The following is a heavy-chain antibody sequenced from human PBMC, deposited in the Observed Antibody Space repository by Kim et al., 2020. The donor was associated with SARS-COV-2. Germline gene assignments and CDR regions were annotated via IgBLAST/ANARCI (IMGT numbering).Heavy chain of an antibody. J-gene: IGHJ4*02. V-gene: IGHV4-34*01. CDR2: INHSGST. CDR1: GGSFSGYY. D-gene: IGHD1-26*01. CDR3: AKGVGDY. Sequence: SETLSLTCAVYGGSFSGYYWSWIRQSPGKGLEWIGEINHSGSTNYNPSLKSRVPISVDTSKNHFSLRLSSVTAADTAVYYCAKGVGDYWGQVTLVTVSS.